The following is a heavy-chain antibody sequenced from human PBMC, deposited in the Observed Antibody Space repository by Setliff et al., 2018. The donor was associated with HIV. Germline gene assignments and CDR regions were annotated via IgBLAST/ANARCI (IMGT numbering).Heavy chain of an antibody. V-gene: IGHV3-7*01. Sequence: PGGSLRLSCAASGFTFSNAWMSWVRQAPGKGLEWVANIKQDGSEKYYVDSVKGRFTISRDNAKNSLFLQMNSLRAEDTAVYYCVRDGGSTSYNFLYYYGMDVWGQGTTVTVSS. J-gene: IGHJ6*02. CDR3: VRDGGSTSYNFLYYYGMDV. CDR1: GFTFSNAW. D-gene: IGHD2-2*01. CDR2: IKQDGSEK.